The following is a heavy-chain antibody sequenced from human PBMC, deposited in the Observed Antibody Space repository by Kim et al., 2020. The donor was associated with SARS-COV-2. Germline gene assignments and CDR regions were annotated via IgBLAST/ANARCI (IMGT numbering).Heavy chain of an antibody. J-gene: IGHJ3*02. CDR2: ISGNGVNK. V-gene: IGHV3-23*01. D-gene: IGHD3-22*01. Sequence: GGSLRLSCVASGFTFDTYAMSWVRQAPGKGLEWVSVISGNGVNKFYADSVRGRLTVSRDNSKNTLYLQMNSLRAEDTAVYYCARDKDYYYDNSAYAPPPRDTFDIWGQGTVVTVSS. CDR3: ARDKDYYYDNSAYAPPPRDTFDI. CDR1: GFTFDTYA.